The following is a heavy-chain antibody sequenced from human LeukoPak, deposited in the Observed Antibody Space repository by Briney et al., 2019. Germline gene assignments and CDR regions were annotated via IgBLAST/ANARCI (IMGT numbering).Heavy chain of an antibody. Sequence: ASETLSLTCTVFRGSISSSNYYWGWIRQPPGKGLEWIGNIFYSGSTYYNPSLKSRVTISVDTSKNQFSLKLSSVTAADTAVYYCARSWAYYYDSSGYYSPGYFDYWGQGTLVTVSS. D-gene: IGHD3-22*01. CDR2: IFYSGST. V-gene: IGHV4-39*07. CDR3: ARSWAYYYDSSGYYSPGYFDY. J-gene: IGHJ4*02. CDR1: RGSISSSNYY.